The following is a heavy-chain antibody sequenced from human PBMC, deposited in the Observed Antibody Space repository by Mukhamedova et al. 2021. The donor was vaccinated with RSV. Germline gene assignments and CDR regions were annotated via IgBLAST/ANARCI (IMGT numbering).Heavy chain of an antibody. J-gene: IGHJ5*02. CDR3: AIDHDGDYVSDNWFDP. Sequence: NPSLKSRVTISVDTSKNQFSLKLSSVTAADTAVYFCAIDHDGDYVSDNWFDPWGQGTLVTVSS. V-gene: IGHV4-59*01. D-gene: IGHD4-17*01.